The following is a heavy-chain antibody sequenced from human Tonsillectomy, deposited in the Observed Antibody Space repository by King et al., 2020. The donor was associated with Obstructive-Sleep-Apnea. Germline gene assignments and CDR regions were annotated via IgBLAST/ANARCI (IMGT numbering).Heavy chain of an antibody. D-gene: IGHD2-8*01. CDR3: ARTLLGYCTNGVCGGAVAATNFDY. Sequence: RVTLKESGPALVKPTQTLTLTCTFSGFSLSTSGMSVSWIRQPPGKALDWLARIDWDDVKYYSTSLKTRLTLSKDTSKNKVVLTMTNMDPVDTATYYCARTLLGYCTNGVCGGAVAATNFDYWGQGTLVTVSS. V-gene: IGHV2-70*11. CDR1: GFSLSTSGMS. CDR2: IDWDDVK. J-gene: IGHJ4*02.